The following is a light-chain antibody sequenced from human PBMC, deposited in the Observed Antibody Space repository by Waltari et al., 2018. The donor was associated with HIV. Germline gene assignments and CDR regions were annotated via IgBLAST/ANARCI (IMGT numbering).Light chain of an antibody. V-gene: IGLV1-51*01. CDR2: DND. J-gene: IGLJ2*01. CDR1: SPNIGNND. Sequence: QSVLTQSPSVSAAPGQRVTISCSGSSPNIGNNDVSWYQQLPGRAPKVLIYDNDKRPSGIPDRFPCSKSGTSATLDITGLQTGDEADYYCATWHTSLRAHVVFGGGTKVTVL. CDR3: ATWHTSLRAHVV.